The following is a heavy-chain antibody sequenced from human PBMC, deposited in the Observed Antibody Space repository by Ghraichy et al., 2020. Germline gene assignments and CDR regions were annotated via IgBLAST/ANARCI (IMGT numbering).Heavy chain of an antibody. Sequence: GGSLRLSCAASGFTVSSNYMSWVRQAPGKVLEWVSVIYSGGSTYYANSVKGRFTISRDNSKITLYLQMNSLRAEDTAVYYCAREDRYSDYYDSSGYSHYYYYYGMDVWGQGTTVTVSS. V-gene: IGHV3-53*01. J-gene: IGHJ6*02. CDR1: GFTVSSNY. D-gene: IGHD3-22*01. CDR3: AREDRYSDYYDSSGYSHYYYYYGMDV. CDR2: IYSGGST.